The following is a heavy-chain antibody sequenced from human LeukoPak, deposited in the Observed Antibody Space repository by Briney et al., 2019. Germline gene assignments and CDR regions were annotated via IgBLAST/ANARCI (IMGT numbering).Heavy chain of an antibody. CDR2: INPDGSTT. CDR3: ARDRGSKVAVVIAASPLGY. CDR1: GFTFSRYW. J-gene: IGHJ4*02. V-gene: IGHV3-74*01. Sequence: PGESLRLSCAASGFTFSRYWIHWVRQAPGKGLEWVSRINPDGSTTTHADCVKGRFTISRDNSRNTLYLQMDSLRAEDTAVYYCARDRGSKVAVVIAASPLGYWGQGTLVTVSS. D-gene: IGHD2-15*01.